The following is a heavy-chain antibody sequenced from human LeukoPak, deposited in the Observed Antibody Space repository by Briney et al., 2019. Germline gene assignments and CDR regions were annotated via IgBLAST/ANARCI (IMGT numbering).Heavy chain of an antibody. J-gene: IGHJ4*02. CDR3: ARHHYNTRWSPFEY. CDR1: GDSISSYY. CDR2: IYNSGRT. V-gene: IGHV4-59*08. D-gene: IGHD3-22*01. Sequence: NPSETLSLTCTVSGDSISSYYWSWVRQPPGKGLGWIGYIYNSGRTDYNPSLKSRVTISLDTSKNHFSLNLTSVTAADTAVYYCARHHYNTRWSPFEYWGQGTLVTVSS.